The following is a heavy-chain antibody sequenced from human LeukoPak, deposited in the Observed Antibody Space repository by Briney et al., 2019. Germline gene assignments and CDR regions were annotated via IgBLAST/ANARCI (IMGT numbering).Heavy chain of an antibody. CDR2: INHSGST. CDR3: AIFGQWRDWFDP. V-gene: IGHV4-34*01. D-gene: IGHD6-19*01. Sequence: SETLSLTCAVYGGSFSGYYWSWIRQPPGKGLEWIGEINHSGSTNYNPSLKGRVTISVDTSKNQFSLKLSSVTAADTAVYYCAIFGQWRDWFDPWGQGTLVTVSS. J-gene: IGHJ5*02. CDR1: GGSFSGYY.